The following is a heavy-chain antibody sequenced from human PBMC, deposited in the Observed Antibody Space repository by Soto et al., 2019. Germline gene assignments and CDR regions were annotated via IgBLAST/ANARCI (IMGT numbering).Heavy chain of an antibody. Sequence: QVQLVQSGAEVKKPGASVKVACKASGYTFTGYYMHWVRQAPGQGLEWMGWINPNSGGTNYAQKFQGWVTMTSDTSISTASMDLSSLISDDTAMYYCASVEQQRTFDYWGQGTLVTVSS. CDR3: ASVEQQRTFDY. CDR2: INPNSGGT. J-gene: IGHJ4*02. D-gene: IGHD6-13*01. CDR1: GYTFTGYY. V-gene: IGHV1-2*04.